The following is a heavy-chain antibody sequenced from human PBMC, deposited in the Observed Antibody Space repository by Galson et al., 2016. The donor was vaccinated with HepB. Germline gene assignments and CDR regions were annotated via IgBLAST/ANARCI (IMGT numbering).Heavy chain of an antibody. CDR3: ARRGGRYYYYGMDV. J-gene: IGHJ6*02. CDR1: GGSISSSSYY. Sequence: SEILSLTCTVSGGSISSSSYYWGWIRQPPGKGLEWIGSIYYSGSTYYNPSLKSRVTISVDTSKNQFSLKLSSVTAADTAVYYCARRGGRYYYYGMDVWGQGTTVTVFS. D-gene: IGHD4-23*01. V-gene: IGHV4-39*01. CDR2: IYYSGST.